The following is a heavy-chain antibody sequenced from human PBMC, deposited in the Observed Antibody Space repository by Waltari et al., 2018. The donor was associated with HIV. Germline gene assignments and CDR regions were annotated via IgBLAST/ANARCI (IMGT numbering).Heavy chain of an antibody. Sequence: EVQLVESGGGLIQPGGSLRLSCAASGFTVSSNYMSWVRQAPGKGLEWVSVIYSGGSTYYADSVMGRFTISRDNSKNTLYLQMNSLRAEDTAVYYCARTHGGFGEVDAFDIWGQGTMVTVSS. V-gene: IGHV3-53*01. CDR2: IYSGGST. CDR1: GFTVSSNY. J-gene: IGHJ3*02. CDR3: ARTHGGFGEVDAFDI. D-gene: IGHD3-10*01.